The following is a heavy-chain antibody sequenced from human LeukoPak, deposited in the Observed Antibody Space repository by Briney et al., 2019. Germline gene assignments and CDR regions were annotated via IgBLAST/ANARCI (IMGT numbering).Heavy chain of an antibody. CDR1: GGSISSYY. J-gene: IGHJ3*02. D-gene: IGHD3-3*01. V-gene: IGHV4-59*01. CDR2: IYYSGST. Sequence: SETLSLTCTVSGGSISSYYWSWIRQPPGKGLEWIGYIYYSGSTNYNPSLKSRVTISVDTSKNQFSLKLSSVTAADTAVYYCARDTSIFGVVNGVGAFDIWAKGQWSPSLQ. CDR3: ARDTSIFGVVNGVGAFDI.